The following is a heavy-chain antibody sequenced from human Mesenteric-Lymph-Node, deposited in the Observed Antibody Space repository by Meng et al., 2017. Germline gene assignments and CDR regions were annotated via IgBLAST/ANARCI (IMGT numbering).Heavy chain of an antibody. Sequence: QVQLVESGGGVVQPGRSLRRSCAASGVTFSVYAMHWVRQAPGKGLEWVAVISYDGNKKYYAESMKGRFTVSRDDSKNTLYLQMNSLRGEDTAVYYCARDDDYANYSLDYWGQVTLVTVSS. CDR1: GVTFSVYA. CDR2: ISYDGNKK. D-gene: IGHD4-11*01. CDR3: ARDDDYANYSLDY. V-gene: IGHV3-30-3*01. J-gene: IGHJ4*02.